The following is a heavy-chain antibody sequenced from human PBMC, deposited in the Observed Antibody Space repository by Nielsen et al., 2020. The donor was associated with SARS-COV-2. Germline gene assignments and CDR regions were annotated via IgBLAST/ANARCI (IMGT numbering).Heavy chain of an antibody. J-gene: IGHJ5*01. V-gene: IGHV3-30*03. CDR2: ISYEGRNR. Sequence: GGSLRLSCAASGFAFSHHGIHWVRQAPGKGLEWVAHISYEGRNRGYADSVKGRFTISRDNSKNTGFLQMNSLRPEDTAFYFCARNPNCGNEFIIDSWGQGTLVTVPS. D-gene: IGHD2-21*01. CDR1: GFAFSHHG. CDR3: ARNPNCGNEFIIDS.